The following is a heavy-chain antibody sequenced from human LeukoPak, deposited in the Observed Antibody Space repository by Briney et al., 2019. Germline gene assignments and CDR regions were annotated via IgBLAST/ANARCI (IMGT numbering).Heavy chain of an antibody. J-gene: IGHJ5*02. CDR2: IYYGGST. Sequence: PSETLSLTCTVSGGSTRTYYWSWIRQPPGKGLEWIGNIYYGGSTSYSPSLKSRVTISVDTSRDQFSLKLSSVTAADTAVYYCARGGSWLDPWGQGTLVTVSS. CDR1: GGSTRTYY. CDR3: ARGGSWLDP. V-gene: IGHV4-59*01.